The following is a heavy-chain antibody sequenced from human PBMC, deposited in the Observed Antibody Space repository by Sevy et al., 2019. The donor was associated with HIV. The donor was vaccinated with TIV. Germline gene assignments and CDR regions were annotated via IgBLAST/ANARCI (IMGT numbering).Heavy chain of an antibody. Sequence: GGSRRLSCAASGFTFSSYWMHWVRQAPGKGLVWVSRINSDGSSTSYADSVKGRFTISRDNAKNTLYLQMNSLRAEDTAVYYCAREGVLLWFGDWGSDAFDIWGQGTMVTVSS. CDR2: INSDGSST. V-gene: IGHV3-74*01. D-gene: IGHD3-10*01. J-gene: IGHJ3*02. CDR1: GFTFSSYW. CDR3: AREGVLLWFGDWGSDAFDI.